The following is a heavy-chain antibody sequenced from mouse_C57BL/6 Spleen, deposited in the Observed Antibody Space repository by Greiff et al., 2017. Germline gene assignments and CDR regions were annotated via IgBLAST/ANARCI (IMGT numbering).Heavy chain of an antibody. CDR1: GYTFTDYN. V-gene: IGHV1-22*01. Sequence: EVQLQQSGPELVKPGASVKMSCKASGYTFTDYNMHWVKQSHGKSLEWIGYINPNNGGTSYNQKFKGKATLTVNKSSSTAYMELRSLTSEDSAVYYCASSTVVALYYYAMDYWGQGTSVTVSS. CDR2: INPNNGGT. D-gene: IGHD1-1*01. J-gene: IGHJ4*01. CDR3: ASSTVVALYYYAMDY.